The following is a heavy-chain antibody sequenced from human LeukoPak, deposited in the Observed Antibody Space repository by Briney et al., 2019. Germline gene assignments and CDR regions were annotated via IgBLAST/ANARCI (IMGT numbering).Heavy chain of an antibody. V-gene: IGHV4-59*01. CDR2: IHYSGST. Sequence: PSESLSLTCTVSGGXISSYYCSWIRQPPGKGQEWIGYIHYSGSTNYNPSLKSRVTISVDTSKSQFSLKLNSVTAADTAVYYCTRGPTRYYFDNWGQGTLATVSS. CDR3: TRGPTRYYFDN. CDR1: GGXISSYY. D-gene: IGHD2-15*01. J-gene: IGHJ4*02.